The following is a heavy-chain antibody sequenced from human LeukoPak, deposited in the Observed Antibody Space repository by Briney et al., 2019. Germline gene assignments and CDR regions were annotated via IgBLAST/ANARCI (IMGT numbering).Heavy chain of an antibody. CDR2: IYSGGST. Sequence: GGSLRLSCAASAFTVTSNYMSWVRQAPGKGLEWVSVIYSGGSTYYADSVKGRFTISRDNSKNTLYLQMNSLRAEDTAVYYCARDLPYSDYWGQGTLVTVSS. CDR3: ARDLPYSDY. V-gene: IGHV3-66*02. J-gene: IGHJ4*02. CDR1: AFTVTSNY.